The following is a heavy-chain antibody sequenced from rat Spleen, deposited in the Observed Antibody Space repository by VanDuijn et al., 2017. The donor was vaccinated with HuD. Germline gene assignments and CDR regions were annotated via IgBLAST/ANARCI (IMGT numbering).Heavy chain of an antibody. V-gene: IGHV3-1*01. CDR1: GYSITSNY. CDR3: ARRHFGYTDYFDY. J-gene: IGHJ2*01. CDR2: ISYSGST. Sequence: EVQLQESGPGLVKPSQSLSLTCSVTGYSITSNYWGWIRKFPGNKMEWMGYISYSGSTSYNPSLKSRISITRDTSKNQFFLQVNSVITEDTATYYCARRHFGYTDYFDYWGQGVMVTVSS. D-gene: IGHD1-4*01.